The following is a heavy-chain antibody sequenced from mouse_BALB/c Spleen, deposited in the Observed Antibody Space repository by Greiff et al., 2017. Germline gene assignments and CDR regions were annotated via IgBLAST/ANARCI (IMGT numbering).Heavy chain of an antibody. J-gene: IGHJ3*01. D-gene: IGHD2-4*01. CDR2: INPYNGDT. CDR1: GYSFTGYF. V-gene: IGHV1-37*01. CDR3: GRHYDYDGGFAY. Sequence: EVKLMESGPELVKPGASVKISCKASGYSFTGYFMNWVKQSHGKSLEWIGRINPYNGDTFYNQKFKGKATLTVDKSSSTAHMELLSLTSEDSAVYYCGRHYDYDGGFAYWGQGTLVTVSA.